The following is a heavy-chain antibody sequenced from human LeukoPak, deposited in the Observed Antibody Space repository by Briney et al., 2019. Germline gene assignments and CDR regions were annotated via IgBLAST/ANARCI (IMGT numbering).Heavy chain of an antibody. J-gene: IGHJ6*03. CDR1: GGSFSGYY. Sequence: PSETLSLTCAVYGGSFSGYYWSWIRQPPGKGLEWIGEINYSGITNYNPSLKSRVTISLDTSKSQFSLKLSSVTAADTAVYYCARGRRQWLAPSYYYYMDVWGKGTTVTVSS. V-gene: IGHV4-34*01. CDR2: INYSGIT. D-gene: IGHD6-19*01. CDR3: ARGRRQWLAPSYYYYMDV.